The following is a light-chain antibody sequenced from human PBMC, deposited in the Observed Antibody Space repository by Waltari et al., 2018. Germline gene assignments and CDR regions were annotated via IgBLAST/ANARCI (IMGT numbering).Light chain of an antibody. V-gene: IGKV1-5*01. CDR1: QSFTRY. J-gene: IGKJ1*01. CDR2: DVS. CDR3: QQYDRYSAWT. Sequence: DIQMTQSPSTLSASVGDRVTITCRASQSFTRYLAWYQQKPGKAPKVLIWDVSSLERGVPSRFSGSGSGTEFTLTINSLQPDDFATYYCQQYDRYSAWTFGQGTKVEIK.